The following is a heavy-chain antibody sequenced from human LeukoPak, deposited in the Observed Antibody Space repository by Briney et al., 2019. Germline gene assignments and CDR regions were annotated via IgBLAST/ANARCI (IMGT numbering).Heavy chain of an antibody. Sequence: GGSLRLCCAAAGFTFSDYYMCWIRQAPGRGLWWVSFFSVRYNVIYYADSVKGRFTVSRDEAKNSLYLQMNRLRAEDTALYYCVRDLPVAAADFWGQGTLVTVSS. J-gene: IGHJ4*02. CDR1: GFTFSDYY. CDR3: VRDLPVAAADF. D-gene: IGHD6-13*01. V-gene: IGHV3-11*04. CDR2: FSVRYNVI.